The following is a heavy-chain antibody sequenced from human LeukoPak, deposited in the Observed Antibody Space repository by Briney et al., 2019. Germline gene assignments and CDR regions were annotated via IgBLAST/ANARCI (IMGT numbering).Heavy chain of an antibody. CDR2: ISGSGGST. J-gene: IGHJ5*02. CDR3: ARTPLEINGGSYPNWFDP. D-gene: IGHD1-26*01. V-gene: IGHV3-21*01. CDR1: GFTFSSYG. Sequence: GGSLRLSCAASGFTFSSYGMTWVRQAPGKGLEWVSGISGSGGSTKHADSVKGRFTISRDNAKNSLYLQMNSLRAEDTAVYYCARTPLEINGGSYPNWFDPWGQGTLVTVSS.